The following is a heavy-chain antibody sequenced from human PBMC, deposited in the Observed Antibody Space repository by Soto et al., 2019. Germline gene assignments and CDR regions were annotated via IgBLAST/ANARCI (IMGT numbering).Heavy chain of an antibody. CDR2: VYYDGGS. J-gene: IGHJ6*02. CDR3: GRLGIGNLHGLVDV. V-gene: IGHV4-59*08. Sequence: QVQLQESGPGLVKPSETLSLTCTVSGGSIDRRNCALIRQPPGKGLEWLGYVYYDGGSSYKPSVTSRLTLSMDTSKLPFSLQLRSVTAADTAVYYCGRLGIGNLHGLVDVLGRGTTVTVSS. CDR1: GGSIDRRN. D-gene: IGHD7-27*01.